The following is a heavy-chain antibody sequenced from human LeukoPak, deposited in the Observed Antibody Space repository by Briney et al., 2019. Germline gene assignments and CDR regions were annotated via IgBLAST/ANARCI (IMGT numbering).Heavy chain of an antibody. CDR3: AKDSGALEEGYFDS. J-gene: IGHJ4*02. Sequence: PGGSQRLSCAASGFTFDDYMMHWVRQAPGKGLEWVSLKVRFTISRDNSKDSLYLQMNSLRTDDTALYYCAKDSGALEEGYFDSWGQGTLVTVSS. CDR1: GFTFDDYM. V-gene: IGHV3-43*01.